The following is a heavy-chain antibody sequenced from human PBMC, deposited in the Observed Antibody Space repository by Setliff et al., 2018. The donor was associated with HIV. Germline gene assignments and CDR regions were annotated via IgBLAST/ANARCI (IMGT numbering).Heavy chain of an antibody. V-gene: IGHV4-31*03. CDR2: IFYSGST. CDR1: GGSISSGGYY. Sequence: PSETLSLTCTVSGGSISSGGYYWSWIRQHPGKGLEWIGYIFYSGSTYYNPSLKSRVTISVDTSKNLFSLKLTSVSAADTAVYYCARARALTRGGKAYYFDYWGQGTLVTV. D-gene: IGHD3-10*01. J-gene: IGHJ4*02. CDR3: ARARALTRGGKAYYFDY.